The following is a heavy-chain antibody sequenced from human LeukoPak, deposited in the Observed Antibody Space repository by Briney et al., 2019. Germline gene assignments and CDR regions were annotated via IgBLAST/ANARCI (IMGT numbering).Heavy chain of an antibody. D-gene: IGHD3-10*01. CDR3: AREFTMVRGVNDYYYMDV. Sequence: GSLRLSCAASGFTFSSYWMSWVRQAPGKGLEWVANIKQDGSEKYYVDSVKGRFTISRDNAKNSLYLQMNSLRAEDTAVYYCAREFTMVRGVNDYYYMDVWGKGTTVTVSS. CDR1: GFTFSSYW. CDR2: IKQDGSEK. V-gene: IGHV3-7*01. J-gene: IGHJ6*03.